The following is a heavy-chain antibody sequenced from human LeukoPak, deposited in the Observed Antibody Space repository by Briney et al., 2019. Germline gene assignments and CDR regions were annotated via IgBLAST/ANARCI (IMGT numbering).Heavy chain of an antibody. D-gene: IGHD3-22*01. V-gene: IGHV1-69*05. CDR2: IIPIFGTA. Sequence: SVKVSCTASGGTFSSYAISWVRQAPGQGLEWMGRIIPIFGTANYAQKFQGRVTITTDESTSTAYMELSSLRSEDTAVSYCATTYYDSSGYGPDYWGQGTLVTVSS. CDR1: GGTFSSYA. J-gene: IGHJ4*02. CDR3: ATTYYDSSGYGPDY.